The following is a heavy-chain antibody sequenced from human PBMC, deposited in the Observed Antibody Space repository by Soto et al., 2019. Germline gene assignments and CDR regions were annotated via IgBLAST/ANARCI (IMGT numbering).Heavy chain of an antibody. CDR2: ISYSGVST. J-gene: IGHJ4*02. D-gene: IGHD5-12*01. CDR1: GFTFSSYA. CDR3: ARTRGYSDYDLDY. V-gene: IGHV3-23*01. Sequence: GRSLRLFCAASGFTFSSYAMTWVRQAPGKGLEWVSAISYSGVSTYYADSVKGRFTISRDSSENTLSLQMNSLRVDDTAVYYCARTRGYSDYDLDYWGQGTLVTVYS.